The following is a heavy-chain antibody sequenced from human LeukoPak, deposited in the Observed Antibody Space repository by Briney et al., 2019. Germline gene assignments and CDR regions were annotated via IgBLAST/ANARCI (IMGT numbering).Heavy chain of an antibody. J-gene: IGHJ3*02. CDR3: ASDVPHSFDI. V-gene: IGHV5-51*01. D-gene: IGHD2-2*01. CDR1: GYSFTDYW. CDR2: IYPGDSDT. Sequence: GESLKISCNGSGYSFTDYWIGWVRQMPGKGLEWMGIIYPGDSDTRYSPSFQGHVTISADKSISTAYLQWSSLQASDTAMYYCASDVPHSFDIWGQGTMVTVSS.